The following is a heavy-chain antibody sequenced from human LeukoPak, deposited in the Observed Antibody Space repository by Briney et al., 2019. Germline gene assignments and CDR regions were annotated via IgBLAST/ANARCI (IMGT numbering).Heavy chain of an antibody. D-gene: IGHD3-10*01. V-gene: IGHV3-23*01. CDR2: ISASGIGT. CDR3: ANLRGSGSSYFDS. CDR1: GFTFSTYV. Sequence: GGSLRLSCAASGFTFSTYVMSWVRQAPGKGLEWVSTISASGIGTYYADSVKGRFTASRDNSKNTLYLQMNSLRAEDTAVYFCANLRGSGSSYFDSWGQGTLVTVSS. J-gene: IGHJ4*02.